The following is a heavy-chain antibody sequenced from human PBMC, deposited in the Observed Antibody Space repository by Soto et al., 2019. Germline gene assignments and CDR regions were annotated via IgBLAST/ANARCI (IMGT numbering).Heavy chain of an antibody. J-gene: IGHJ3*01. CDR2: IYPGDSDT. Sequence: GESLKISCKGSGYSFASYWIGWVRQMPGKGLEWMGIIYPGDSDTRYNPSFQGQVTISADKSISIVYLQWSSLKASDTAMYYCVTACNGFFFWGQGTMVTVSS. CDR1: GYSFASYW. CDR3: VTACNGFFF. D-gene: IGHD2-15*01. V-gene: IGHV5-51*01.